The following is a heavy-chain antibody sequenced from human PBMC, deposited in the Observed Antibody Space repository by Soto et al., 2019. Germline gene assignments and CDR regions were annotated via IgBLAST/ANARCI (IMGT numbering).Heavy chain of an antibody. CDR2: MNPNSGNT. Sequence: ASVKVSCKASGYTFTSYDINWVRQATGQGLEWMGWMNPNSGNTGYAQKFQGRVTMTRNTSISTAYMELSSLRSEDTAAYYCARGQKGGFWSGYHGGYYYYMDVWGKGTTVTVSS. D-gene: IGHD3-3*01. CDR1: GYTFTSYD. V-gene: IGHV1-8*01. CDR3: ARGQKGGFWSGYHGGYYYYMDV. J-gene: IGHJ6*03.